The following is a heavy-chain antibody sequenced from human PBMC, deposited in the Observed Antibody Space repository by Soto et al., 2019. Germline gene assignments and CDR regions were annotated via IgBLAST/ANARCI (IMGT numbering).Heavy chain of an antibody. J-gene: IGHJ6*02. CDR2: IWYDGSKK. Sequence: QVQVVESGGGVVQPGRSLRLSCAASGFTFSSFGMHWVRQAPGKGLEWVSRIWYDGSKKSYGDSVKGRFTISRDNSRNTVYLKMNSLRADDTAVYYCARDASYYSLWSGYYPSRNGMDVWGQGTTVTVS. CDR1: GFTFSSFG. D-gene: IGHD3-3*01. CDR3: ARDASYYSLWSGYYPSRNGMDV. V-gene: IGHV3-33*01.